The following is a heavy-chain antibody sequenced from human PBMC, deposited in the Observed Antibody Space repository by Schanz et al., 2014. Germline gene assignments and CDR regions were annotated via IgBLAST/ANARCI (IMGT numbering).Heavy chain of an antibody. CDR1: GFTFSRYA. CDR2: ISGSGNTI. Sequence: EVQLVESGGALVQPGGSLRLSCAASGFTFSRYAMHWVRQAPGKGLEWLSYISGSGNTIYYADSVKGRFTISRDNAKNSLYLQMNSLRVEDTAVYYCARDLISSGWYGWGQGTLVTVSS. CDR3: ARDLISSGWYG. V-gene: IGHV3-48*03. D-gene: IGHD6-19*01. J-gene: IGHJ4*02.